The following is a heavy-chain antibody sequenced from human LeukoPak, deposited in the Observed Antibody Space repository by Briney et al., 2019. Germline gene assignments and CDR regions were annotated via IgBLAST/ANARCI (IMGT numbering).Heavy chain of an antibody. CDR1: GYTFTSYG. D-gene: IGHD3-3*01. J-gene: IGHJ4*02. CDR2: ISAYNGNT. Sequence: ASVKVSCKASGYTFTSYGISWVRQAPGQGLEWMGWISAYNGNTNYAQKLQGRVTMTTDTSTSTAYIELRSLRSDDTAVYYCARDIRLRFLEWFAGSDYWGQGTLVTVSS. V-gene: IGHV1-18*01. CDR3: ARDIRLRFLEWFAGSDY.